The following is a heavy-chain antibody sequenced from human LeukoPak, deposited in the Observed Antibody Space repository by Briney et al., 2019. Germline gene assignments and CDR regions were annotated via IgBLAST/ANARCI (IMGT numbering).Heavy chain of an antibody. J-gene: IGHJ6*03. Sequence: SETLTLTCSASGGSISSDSMYWIWIRQPPGKELEWIGRIYTSGSTNYNPSRKSRVTMSVDTSKNQFSLKLSSVTAADTAVYYCARLYGSGSYYYYYMDVWGKGTTVTISS. CDR3: ARLYGSGSYYYYYMDV. V-gene: IGHV4-61*02. D-gene: IGHD3-10*01. CDR1: GGSISSDSMY. CDR2: IYTSGST.